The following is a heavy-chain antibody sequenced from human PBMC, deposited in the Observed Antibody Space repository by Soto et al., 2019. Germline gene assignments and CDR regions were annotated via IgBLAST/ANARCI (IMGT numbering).Heavy chain of an antibody. J-gene: IGHJ4*02. V-gene: IGHV3-30-3*01. CDR3: ARGQLNPPYYYDSSGYYPIDY. CDR1: GFTFSSYA. D-gene: IGHD3-22*01. Sequence: QVQLVESGGGVVQPGRSLRLSCAASGFTFSSYAMHWVHQAPGKGLEWVAVISYDGSNKYYADSVKGRVTISRDNSKNTLYMQMNRLRAEDTAVYYCARGQLNPPYYYDSSGYYPIDYWGQGTLVTVSS. CDR2: ISYDGSNK.